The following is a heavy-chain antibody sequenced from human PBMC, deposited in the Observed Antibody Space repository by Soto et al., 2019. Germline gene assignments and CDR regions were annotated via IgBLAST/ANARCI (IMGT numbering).Heavy chain of an antibody. CDR2: ISYDGSNK. CDR3: ARGWPQSASGSHLAY. CDR1: GFTFSSYG. V-gene: IGHV3-30*03. D-gene: IGHD3-10*01. Sequence: GGSLRLSCAASGFTFSSYGMHWVRQAPGKGLEWVAVISYDGSNKNYADSVKDRFTISRDNSMNTVYLQMNSLRAEDTAVYFCARGWPQSASGSHLAYWGQGTLVTVSS. J-gene: IGHJ4*02.